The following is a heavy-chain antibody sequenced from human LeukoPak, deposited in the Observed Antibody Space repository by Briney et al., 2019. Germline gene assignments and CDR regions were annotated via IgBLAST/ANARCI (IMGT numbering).Heavy chain of an antibody. CDR1: GFTFSSYS. CDR3: ARDRGDIVVVPAAPYFDP. J-gene: IGHJ5*02. D-gene: IGHD2-2*01. CDR2: ISSSSSYI. V-gene: IGHV3-21*01. Sequence: PGGSLRLSCAASGFTFSSYSMNWVRQAPGKGLEWVSSISSSSSYIYYADSVKGRFTTSRDNAKNSLYLQMNSLRAEDTAVYYCARDRGDIVVVPAAPYFDPWGQGTLVTVSS.